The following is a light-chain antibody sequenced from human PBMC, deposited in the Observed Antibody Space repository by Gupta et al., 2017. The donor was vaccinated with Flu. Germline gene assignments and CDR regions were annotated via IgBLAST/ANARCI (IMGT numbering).Light chain of an antibody. CDR3: QQRYNWPLT. J-gene: IGKJ4*01. CDR2: DSS. CDR1: QSVGSY. Sequence: EIVLTQSPATLSLSPGERATLSCRASQSVGSYLAWYRQKPGQAPRLLIYDSSNRANGISARFSGGGSGTDFTLTISSLEPEDFAVYYCQQRYNWPLTFGGGTKVEIK. V-gene: IGKV3-11*01.